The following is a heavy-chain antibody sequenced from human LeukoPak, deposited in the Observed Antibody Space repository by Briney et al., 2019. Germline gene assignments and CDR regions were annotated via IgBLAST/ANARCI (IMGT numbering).Heavy chain of an antibody. CDR3: ASLGGDSSSWYPDY. Sequence: GGSLRLSCAASGFTFSSYEMNWVRQAPGKGLEWVSYISSSGSTIYYADSVKGRVTISRDNSKSTLYLQMNSLRAEDTAVYYCASLGGDSSSWYPDYWGQGTLITVSS. CDR1: GFTFSSYE. D-gene: IGHD6-13*01. V-gene: IGHV3-48*03. J-gene: IGHJ4*02. CDR2: ISSSGSTI.